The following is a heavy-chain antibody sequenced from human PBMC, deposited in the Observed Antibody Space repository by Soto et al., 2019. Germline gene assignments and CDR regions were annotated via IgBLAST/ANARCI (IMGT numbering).Heavy chain of an antibody. D-gene: IGHD6-19*01. Sequence: ASVKVSCKASGYTFTSYAMHWVRQAPGQRLEWMGWINAGNGNTKYSQKFQGRVTITRDTSASTAYMELSSLRSEDTAVYYCARVLAVAGTYYYYYMGVWGKGTTVTVSS. CDR2: INAGNGNT. J-gene: IGHJ6*03. CDR1: GYTFTSYA. V-gene: IGHV1-3*01. CDR3: ARVLAVAGTYYYYYMGV.